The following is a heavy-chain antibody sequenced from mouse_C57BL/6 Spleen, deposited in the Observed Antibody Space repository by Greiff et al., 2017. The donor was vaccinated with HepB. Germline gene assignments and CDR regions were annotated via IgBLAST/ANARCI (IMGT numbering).Heavy chain of an antibody. CDR1: GYSFTDYN. D-gene: IGHD1-1*01. Sequence: VQLQQSGPELVKPGASVKISCKASGYSFTDYNMNWVKQSNGKSLEWIGVINPNYGTTSYNQKFKGKATLTVDQSSSTAYMQLNSLTSEDSAVYYCASITTVVATRYAMDYWGQGTSVTVSS. J-gene: IGHJ4*01. CDR3: ASITTVVATRYAMDY. V-gene: IGHV1-39*01. CDR2: INPNYGTT.